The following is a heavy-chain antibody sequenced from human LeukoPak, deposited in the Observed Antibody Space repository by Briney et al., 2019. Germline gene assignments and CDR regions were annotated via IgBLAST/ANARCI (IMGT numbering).Heavy chain of an antibody. CDR2: VYYTRST. CDR3: ARHGVYSSSSYFDY. D-gene: IGHD6-6*01. CDR1: GASISTLY. Sequence: PSETLSLTCSVSGASISTLYWSWIRQPPGKGLEWIGYVYYTRSTNYNPSLKSRVTIFPDTSKNQFSLRLTSVTAADTAVYYCARHGVYSSSSYFDYLGQGTLVTVSS. V-gene: IGHV4-59*08. J-gene: IGHJ4*02.